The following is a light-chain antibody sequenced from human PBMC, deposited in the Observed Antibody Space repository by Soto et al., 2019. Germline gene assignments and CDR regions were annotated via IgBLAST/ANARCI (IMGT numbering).Light chain of an antibody. CDR1: QSISSW. CDR2: KAS. J-gene: IGKJ1*01. V-gene: IGKV1-5*03. CDR3: QQYNSYRT. Sequence: DIQMTQSPSTLSASVVDRVTITCRASQSISSWLAWYQQKPGKAPKLLIYKASSLESGVPSRFSGSGSGTEFTLTISSLQPDDFATYYCQQYNSYRTFGQGTKVDI.